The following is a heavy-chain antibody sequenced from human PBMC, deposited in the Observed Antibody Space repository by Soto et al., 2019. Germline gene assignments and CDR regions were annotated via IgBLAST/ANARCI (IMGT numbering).Heavy chain of an antibody. V-gene: IGHV3-15*01. CDR2: IKSKADGGTI. CDR1: GFTFSKAW. J-gene: IGHJ4*02. CDR3: TAAYSYSSSLDFDY. Sequence: VQLVESGGGLVKPGGSLRLSCAASGFTFSKAWMTWVRQAPGKGLEWVGRIKSKADGGTIDYAAPVKCRFTISRDDSKNTLYLQMNSLKTEDTALYSCTAAYSYSSSLDFDYWGQGALVSVSS. D-gene: IGHD6-19*01.